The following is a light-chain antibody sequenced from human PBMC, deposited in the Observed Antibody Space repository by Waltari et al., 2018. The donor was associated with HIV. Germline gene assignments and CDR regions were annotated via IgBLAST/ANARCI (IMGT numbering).Light chain of an antibody. V-gene: IGLV3-1*01. CDR2: QDS. CDR3: QAWDSSTVG. Sequence: SYELTQPPSVSVSPGQTASITCSGDKLGDKYACWYQQKPGQSPVLVIYQDSKRPSGIPERFSGSNSGNTATLTISGTQAMDEADYYCQAWDSSTVGFGGGTKLTVL. CDR1: KLGDKY. J-gene: IGLJ2*01.